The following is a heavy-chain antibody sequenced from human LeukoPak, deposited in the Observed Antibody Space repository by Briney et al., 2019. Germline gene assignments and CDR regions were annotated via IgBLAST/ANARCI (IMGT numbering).Heavy chain of an antibody. V-gene: IGHV3-73*01. CDR1: GFTFSGSA. Sequence: GGSLRLSCAASGFTFSGSAMHWVRQASGKGLEWVGRIRSKANSYATAYAASVKGRFTISRDDSKNTAYLQMNSLKTEDTAVYYCTIDYYDSSGYYYLFDYWGQGTLVTVSS. J-gene: IGHJ4*02. CDR2: IRSKANSYAT. CDR3: TIDYYDSSGYYYLFDY. D-gene: IGHD3-22*01.